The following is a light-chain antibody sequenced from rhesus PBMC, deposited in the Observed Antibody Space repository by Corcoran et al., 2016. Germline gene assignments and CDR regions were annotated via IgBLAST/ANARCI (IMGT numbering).Light chain of an antibody. CDR1: QGICSY. J-gene: IGKJ3*01. Sequence: DIQMTQSPSSLSTSVGDTVTITCRESQGICSYLSWFQQKPGKAPKFLIYAATTLQSGVPSRFSGRGSGTDFTLTISSLQPEDFAAYYCLQGYSTPFTFGPGTKLDIK. CDR3: LQGYSTPFT. CDR2: AAT. V-gene: IGKV1-28*03.